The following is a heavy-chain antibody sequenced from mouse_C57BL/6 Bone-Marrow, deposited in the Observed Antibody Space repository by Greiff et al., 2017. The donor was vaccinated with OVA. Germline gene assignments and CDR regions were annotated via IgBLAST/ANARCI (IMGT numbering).Heavy chain of an antibody. D-gene: IGHD1-1*01. V-gene: IGHV1-81*01. CDR1: GYTFTSSG. J-gene: IGHJ2*01. CDR2: IYPRSGHT. CDR3: ARSRYYGSSYPFDY. Sequence: QVQLKESGAELARPGASVKLSCKASGYTFTSSGISWVKQSTGQGLEWIGAIYPRSGHTYYNEKFKGKATLTADKSSSTAYMELRSLTSEDSAVYFCARSRYYGSSYPFDYWGQGTTLTVSS.